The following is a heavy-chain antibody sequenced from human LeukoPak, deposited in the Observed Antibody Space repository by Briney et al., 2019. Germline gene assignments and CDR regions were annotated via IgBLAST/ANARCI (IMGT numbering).Heavy chain of an antibody. V-gene: IGHV4-38-2*02. CDR1: GYSISSGYY. CDR3: ARDTGYSGYYYYYYMDV. CDR2: IYYSGST. Sequence: SETLSLTCTVSGYSISSGYYWGWIRQPPGKGLEWIGSIYYSGSTYYNPSLKSRVTISVDTSKNQFSLKLSSVTAADTAVYYCARDTGYSGYYYYYYMDVWGKGTTVTVSS. D-gene: IGHD5-12*01. J-gene: IGHJ6*03.